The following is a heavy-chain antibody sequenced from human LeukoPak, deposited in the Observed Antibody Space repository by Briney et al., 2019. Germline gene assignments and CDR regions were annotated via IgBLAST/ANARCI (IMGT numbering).Heavy chain of an antibody. J-gene: IGHJ4*02. V-gene: IGHV4-59*08. CDR3: ARRRGTTLYYFDY. Sequence: SETLSLTCSVSDGSIGGDYWSWIRQPPGKGLEWIGVIYYSGTTNYNPSLNSRVTISVDTSKNQFSLNLRSVTAADTAVYYCARRRGTTLYYFDYWGQGTLVTVSS. CDR2: IYYSGTT. D-gene: IGHD2-15*01. CDR1: DGSIGGDY.